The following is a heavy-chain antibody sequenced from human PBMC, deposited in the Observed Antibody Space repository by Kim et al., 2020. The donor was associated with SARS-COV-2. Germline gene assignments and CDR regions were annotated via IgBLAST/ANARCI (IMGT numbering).Heavy chain of an antibody. Sequence: SETLSLTCAVSGGSISSSNWWSWVRQPPGKGLEWIGEFYHSGSTNYNPALKSRVTISVDKSTNHFSLKLSSVTAADTAVYYCARDLEAIDYWGQGTLVTVSS. J-gene: IGHJ4*02. CDR1: GGSISSSNW. V-gene: IGHV4-4*02. CDR2: FYHSGST. CDR3: ARDLEAIDY.